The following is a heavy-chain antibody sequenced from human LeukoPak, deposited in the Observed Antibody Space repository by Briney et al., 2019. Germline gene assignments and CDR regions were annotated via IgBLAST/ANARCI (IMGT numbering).Heavy chain of an antibody. V-gene: IGHV1-46*01. D-gene: IGHD3-10*01. CDR3: ARYYGSGSYYYPVSAPEVIDY. CDR1: GYTFTTYY. J-gene: IGHJ4*02. CDR2: ISPSGGST. Sequence: SVKVSCTASGYTFTTYYVHWVRQAPGQGLEWMGIISPSGGSTSYAEKFRGSVNMSRDMSTSTAYMELRSLRSDDTAVYYCARYYGSGSYYYPVSAPEVIDYWGQGTLVTVSS.